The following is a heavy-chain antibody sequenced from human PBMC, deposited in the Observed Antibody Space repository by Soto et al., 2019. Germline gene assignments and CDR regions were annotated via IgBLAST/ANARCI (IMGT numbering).Heavy chain of an antibody. Sequence: QVQLQESGPGLVKPSETLSLTCTVSGGSISSYYWSWIRQPPGKGLEWIGYIYYSGSTNYNPSLKSRVTISVDTSKNQFSLKLSSVTAADTALYYCAREARYSSSWYPREYYYYYGMDVWGQGTTVTVSS. D-gene: IGHD6-13*01. J-gene: IGHJ6*02. CDR1: GGSISSYY. CDR3: AREARYSSSWYPREYYYYYGMDV. V-gene: IGHV4-59*01. CDR2: IYYSGST.